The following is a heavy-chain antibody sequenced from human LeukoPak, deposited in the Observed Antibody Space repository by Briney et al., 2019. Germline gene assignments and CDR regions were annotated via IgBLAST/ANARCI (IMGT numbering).Heavy chain of an antibody. Sequence: SETLSLTCTVSGGSISSYYWSWIRQPPGKGLEWIGYIYYSGSTNYNPSLKSRVTISVDTSKNQFSLKLSSVTAADTAVYYCARDGGSGYYGSGSYYNWDTYYYYGMDVWGQGTTVTVSS. CDR3: ARDGGSGYYGSGSYYNWDTYYYYGMDV. J-gene: IGHJ6*02. CDR1: GGSISSYY. V-gene: IGHV4-59*01. D-gene: IGHD3-10*01. CDR2: IYYSGST.